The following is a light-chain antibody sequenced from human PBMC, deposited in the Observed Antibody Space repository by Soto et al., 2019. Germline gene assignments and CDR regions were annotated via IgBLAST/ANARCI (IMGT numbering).Light chain of an antibody. CDR2: ATS. J-gene: IGKJ5*01. Sequence: EIPLTQSPSSLAASVGDRLTLTCRASQYVSIYLNWYQHKPGKGPTLLIHATSNLQIGVPSRFSGSGSGTEFTLTISSLEPEDFGTYYCQQSYKMPSFGKGTRLVIK. V-gene: IGKV1-39*01. CDR3: QQSYKMPS. CDR1: QYVSIY.